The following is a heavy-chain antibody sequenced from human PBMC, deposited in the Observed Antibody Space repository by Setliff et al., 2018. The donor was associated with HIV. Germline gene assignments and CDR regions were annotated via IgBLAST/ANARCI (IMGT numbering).Heavy chain of an antibody. D-gene: IGHD6-19*01. CDR2: INWNSDFI. J-gene: IGHJ6*03. V-gene: IGHV3-9*01. CDR1: GFTFNDYA. CDR3: VREGSVSGKYYYYMNL. Sequence: GGSLRLSCAASGFTFNDYAMHWVRQPPGKGLQWVSTINWNSDFIAYADSVKGRFTVARDNANSSLYLQMNSLRPEDSALYYCVREGSVSGKYYYYMNLWGKGTTVTVSS.